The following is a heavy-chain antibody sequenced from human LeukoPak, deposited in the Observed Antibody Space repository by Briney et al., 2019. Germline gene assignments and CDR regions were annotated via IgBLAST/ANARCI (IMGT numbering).Heavy chain of an antibody. CDR1: GFTVSSNY. CDR3: LARRIRNACIYYDSGSYPDY. D-gene: IGHD3-10*01. J-gene: IGHJ4*02. V-gene: IGHV3-66*01. Sequence: PGGSLRLSCAASGFTVSSNYMSWVRQAPGKGLEWVSVIYSGGSTYYADSVKGRFTISRDNSKNTLYLQMDSLRAEDTGVYYWLARRIRNACIYYDSGSYPDYWGQGTLVTVSS. CDR2: IYSGGST.